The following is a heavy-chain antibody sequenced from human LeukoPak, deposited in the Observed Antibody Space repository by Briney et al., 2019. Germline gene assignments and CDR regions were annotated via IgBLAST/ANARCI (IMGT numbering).Heavy chain of an antibody. D-gene: IGHD6-13*01. J-gene: IGHJ4*02. CDR1: GYTFTTYW. V-gene: IGHV5-51*01. CDR2: IYPGDSDT. Sequence: GESLKISCKGSGYTFTTYWIAWVRQMPGKGLEWMGIIYPGDSDTRCSPSFQGQVTISADKSINTAYLQWSSLKASDTAMYYCARQLGIAAAGSGYWGQGTQVTVSS. CDR3: ARQLGIAAAGSGY.